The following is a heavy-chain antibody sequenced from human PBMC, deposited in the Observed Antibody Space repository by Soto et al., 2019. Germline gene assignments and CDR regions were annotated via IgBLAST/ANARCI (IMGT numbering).Heavy chain of an antibody. Sequence: SETLSLTCTVSGGSISSYYWSWIRQPPGKGLEWIGYIYYSGSTNYNPSLKSRVTISVDTSKNQFSLKLSSVTAADTAVYYCSRGNGWDFSKWFDPWGQGTLVTVSS. D-gene: IGHD4-4*01. CDR1: GGSISSYY. CDR3: SRGNGWDFSKWFDP. V-gene: IGHV4-59*08. J-gene: IGHJ5*02. CDR2: IYYSGST.